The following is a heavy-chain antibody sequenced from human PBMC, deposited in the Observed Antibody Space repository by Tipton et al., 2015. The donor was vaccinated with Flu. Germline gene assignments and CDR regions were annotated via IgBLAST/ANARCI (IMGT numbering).Heavy chain of an antibody. D-gene: IGHD5-12*01. CDR3: TRDLRGYSGYTGGDAFDM. CDR1: GGSISTSY. J-gene: IGHJ3*02. CDR2: ISTSGST. V-gene: IGHV4-4*07. Sequence: SLTCTVSGGSISTSYWSWIRQPAGKGLEWIGRISTSGSTNYNASLESRVTMSRDTSKNHFSLRLSSATAADTALYYCTRDLRGYSGYTGGDAFDMWGQGIMVIVSS.